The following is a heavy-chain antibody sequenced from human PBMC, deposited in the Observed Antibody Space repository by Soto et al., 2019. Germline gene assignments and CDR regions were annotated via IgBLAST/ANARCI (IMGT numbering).Heavy chain of an antibody. D-gene: IGHD2-21*01. CDR3: ACHRTVMVGETPGLDY. CDR1: GFIVSDNY. J-gene: IGHJ4*02. CDR2: TYSGGKT. Sequence: GGSLRLSCAVSGFIVSDNYMGWVRQAPGKGLEWVSVTYSGGKTYFADSVKGRFTVFRDNYKNTLYLQMNSLRVDDTAVYFCACHRTVMVGETPGLDYWGQGTVVTVSS. V-gene: IGHV3-53*01.